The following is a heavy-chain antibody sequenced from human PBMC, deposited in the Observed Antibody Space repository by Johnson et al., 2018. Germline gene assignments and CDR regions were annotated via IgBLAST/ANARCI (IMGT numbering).Heavy chain of an antibody. CDR2: INAGNGNT. V-gene: IGHV1-3*01. CDR3: AGARWYGGTFDVFDI. J-gene: IGHJ3*02. Sequence: VQLVESGAEVKKPGASVKVSCKASGYTFTSYAMHWVRQAPGQRLEWMGWINAGNGNTKYSQKFQGRVTITRDTSASTAYMELSSLRSEDTAVYYCAGARWYGGTFDVFDIWGQGTMVTVSS. D-gene: IGHD4-23*01. CDR1: GYTFTSYA.